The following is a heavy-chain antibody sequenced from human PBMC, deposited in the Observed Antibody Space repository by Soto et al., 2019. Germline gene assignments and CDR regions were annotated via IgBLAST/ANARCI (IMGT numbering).Heavy chain of an antibody. CDR2: IKSKADGGTT. D-gene: IGHD3-10*01. CDR3: SARGV. V-gene: IGHV3-15*07. Sequence: EVQLVESGGGLVEPGGSLRLSCAASGFIFINAWMHWVRQAPGKGLEWVGRIKSKADGGTTDYAAPVKGRFIISRDDSKNTLYLQINSLKMEDTAVYYCSARGVGGQWTTVTVSS. CDR1: GFIFINAW. J-gene: IGHJ6*02.